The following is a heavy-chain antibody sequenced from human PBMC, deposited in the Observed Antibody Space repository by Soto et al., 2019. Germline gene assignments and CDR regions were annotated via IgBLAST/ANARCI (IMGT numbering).Heavy chain of an antibody. CDR3: ASWHEREHAYDV. Sequence: GGSLRLSCAAFGLTVSGKKYVAWVRQAPGKGLEWISALYDVDGTYYADSVKGRFTTSSDSSKTTVYLQMNGLRPDDTAVYYCASWHEREHAYDVWGRGTTVTVSS. CDR2: LYDVDGT. J-gene: IGHJ3*01. V-gene: IGHV3-53*01. D-gene: IGHD1-1*01. CDR1: GLTVSGKKY.